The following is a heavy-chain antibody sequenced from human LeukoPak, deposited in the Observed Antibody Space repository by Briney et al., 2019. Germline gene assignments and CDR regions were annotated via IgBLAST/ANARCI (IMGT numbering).Heavy chain of an antibody. CDR3: AQDRARGAYAY. CDR2: ISGSGGST. CDR1: GFTFSSYA. Sequence: PGGSLRLSCAASGFTFSSYAMSWVRQAPGKGLEWVSAISGSGGSTYYADSVKGRLTISRDNSKNTLYLQMNSLRPEDTAIYHCAQDRARGAYAYWGQGALVTVSS. V-gene: IGHV3-23*01. J-gene: IGHJ4*02. D-gene: IGHD2-21*01.